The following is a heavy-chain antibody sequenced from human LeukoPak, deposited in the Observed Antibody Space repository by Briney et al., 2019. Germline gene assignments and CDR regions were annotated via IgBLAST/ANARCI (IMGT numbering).Heavy chain of an antibody. CDR2: IIPILGIA. Sequence: ASVKVSCKASGGTFSSYTISWVRQAPGQGLEWMGRIIPILGIANYAQKFQGRVTITADKSTSTAYMELSSLRSEDTAVYYCAREDGPTYDFWSGHQMVFDYWGQGTLVTVSS. J-gene: IGHJ4*02. D-gene: IGHD3-3*01. CDR1: GGTFSSYT. CDR3: AREDGPTYDFWSGHQMVFDY. V-gene: IGHV1-69*04.